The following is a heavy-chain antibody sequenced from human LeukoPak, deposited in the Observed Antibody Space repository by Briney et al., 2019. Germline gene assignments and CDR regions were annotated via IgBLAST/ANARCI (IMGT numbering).Heavy chain of an antibody. V-gene: IGHV3-15*01. CDR3: TTYCSSTSCYSLYDAFDI. Sequence: GGSLRLSCAASGFTFSNAWMSWVRQAPGKGLEWVGRIKSKTDGGATDYAAPVKGRFTISRDDSKSTLYLQMNSLKTEDTAVYYCTTYCSSTSCYSLYDAFDIWGQGTMVTVSS. J-gene: IGHJ3*02. D-gene: IGHD2-2*02. CDR1: GFTFSNAW. CDR2: IKSKTDGGAT.